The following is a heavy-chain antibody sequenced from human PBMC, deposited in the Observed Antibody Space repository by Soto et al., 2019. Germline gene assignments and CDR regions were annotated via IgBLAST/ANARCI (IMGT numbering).Heavy chain of an antibody. J-gene: IGHJ4*02. D-gene: IGHD1-26*01. V-gene: IGHV4-59*02. Sequence: SETLSLTCTISGGSVSVYYWSWIRQSTGQGLEWIGYIYASGSPYYNPSLRSRVTISADTSKNQISLKLTSPTASDTAVYYCDRAVGSSPPHYWGRGTLVTVSS. CDR2: IYASGSP. CDR1: GGSVSVYY. CDR3: DRAVGSSPPHY.